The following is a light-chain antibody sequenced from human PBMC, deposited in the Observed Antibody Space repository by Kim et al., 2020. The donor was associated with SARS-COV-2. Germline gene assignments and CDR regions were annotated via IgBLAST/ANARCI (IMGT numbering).Light chain of an antibody. CDR1: SSDIGGYNY. Sequence: QSALTQPASVSGSPGQSITISCIGTSSDIGGYNYVSWYQQHPGKAPKLIVYEVSNRPSGVSNRFSGSKSGNTASLTISGLQAEDEAHYFCSSHRSAMTSMVFGGGTQLTVL. J-gene: IGLJ3*02. V-gene: IGLV2-14*01. CDR3: SSHRSAMTSMV. CDR2: EVS.